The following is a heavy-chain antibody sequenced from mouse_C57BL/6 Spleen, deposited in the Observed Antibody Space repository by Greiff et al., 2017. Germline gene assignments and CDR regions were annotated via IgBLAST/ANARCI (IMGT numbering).Heavy chain of an antibody. J-gene: IGHJ1*03. CDR2: IDPSGSST. CDR1: GYTFTSYW. Sequence: QVQLQQPGAELVKPGASVTLSCKASGYTFTSYWMQWVKQRPGQGLEWIGEIDPSGSSTNYNQKFKGKATLTVDTSSCTAYMQLSSLTSEDSAVYYCARGGGNYRYWYFDVWGTGTTVTVSS. V-gene: IGHV1-50*01. CDR3: ARGGGNYRYWYFDV. D-gene: IGHD2-1*01.